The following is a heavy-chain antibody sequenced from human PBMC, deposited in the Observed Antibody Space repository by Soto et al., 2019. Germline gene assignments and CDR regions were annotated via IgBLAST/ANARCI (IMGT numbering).Heavy chain of an antibody. CDR3: ARPIAVAEPDAFDI. CDR2: ISRSSSTI. D-gene: IGHD6-19*01. J-gene: IGHJ3*02. V-gene: IGHV3-48*01. Sequence: GGSLSLSCAASGFTFSSYSMNWVRQAPGKGLEWVSYISRSSSTIYYADSVKGRFTISRDNAKNSLYLQMNSLRAEDTAVYYCARPIAVAEPDAFDIWGQGTMVTVSS. CDR1: GFTFSSYS.